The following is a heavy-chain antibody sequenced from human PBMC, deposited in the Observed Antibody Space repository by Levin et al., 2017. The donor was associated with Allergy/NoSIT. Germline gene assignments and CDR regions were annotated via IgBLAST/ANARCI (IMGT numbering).Heavy chain of an antibody. CDR3: AKDRSGPAVTDY. CDR2: ISYDGSNK. CDR1: GFTFSSYG. V-gene: IGHV3-30*18. D-gene: IGHD4-17*01. Sequence: GGSLRLSCAASGFTFSSYGMHWVRQAPGKGLEWVAVISYDGSNKYYADSVKGRFTISRDNSKNTLYLQMNSLRAEDTAVYYCAKDRSGPAVTDYWGQRTLVTVSS. J-gene: IGHJ4*02.